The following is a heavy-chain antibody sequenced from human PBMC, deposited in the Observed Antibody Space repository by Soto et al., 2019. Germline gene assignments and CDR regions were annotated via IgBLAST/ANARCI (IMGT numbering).Heavy chain of an antibody. Sequence: PSETLSLTCTISGGSISSYYWSWIRQTPGKGLEWIGYVYFSGSTNYNPSLKSRVLISIDTSRNQFSLKLNSVTAADTAVYFCARDHHSYYDTSGYYPYFDFWGQGTLVTVSS. J-gene: IGHJ4*02. D-gene: IGHD3-22*01. V-gene: IGHV4-59*01. CDR2: VYFSGST. CDR1: GGSISSYY. CDR3: ARDHHSYYDTSGYYPYFDF.